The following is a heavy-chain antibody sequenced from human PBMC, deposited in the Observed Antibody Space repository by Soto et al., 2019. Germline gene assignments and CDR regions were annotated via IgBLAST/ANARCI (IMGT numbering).Heavy chain of an antibody. J-gene: IGHJ5*02. CDR2: INGDGSSR. CDR1: GFTLSNYW. CDR3: VRDRDDFWSGYFWFDP. Sequence: LRLSCAASGFTLSNYWMHWVRQAPGKGLEWVSRINGDGSSRNYADSVKGRFTISRDNAKNTLYLQMNSLRAEDTAVYYCVRDRDDFWSGYFWFDPWGQGTLVTVSS. V-gene: IGHV3-74*01. D-gene: IGHD3-3*01.